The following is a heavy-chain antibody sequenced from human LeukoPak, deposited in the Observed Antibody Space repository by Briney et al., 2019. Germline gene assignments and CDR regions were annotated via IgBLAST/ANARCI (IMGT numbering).Heavy chain of an antibody. CDR1: GFTFNTYG. V-gene: IGHV3-23*01. J-gene: IGHJ4*02. CDR3: AGRGSGSYFDY. CDR2: ISGSGGST. D-gene: IGHD3-10*01. Sequence: GRTLRLSCAASGFTFNTYGMNWVRQAPGKGLEWVSAISGSGGSTYYADSVKGRFTISRDNAKNTLYLQMNRLRAEDTAVYYCAGRGSGSYFDYWAREPWSPSPQ.